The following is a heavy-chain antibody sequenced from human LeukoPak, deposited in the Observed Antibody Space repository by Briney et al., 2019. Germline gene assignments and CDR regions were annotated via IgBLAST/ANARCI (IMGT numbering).Heavy chain of an antibody. V-gene: IGHV4-39*06. J-gene: IGHJ4*02. D-gene: IGHD1-14*01. Sequence: SETLSLTCTVSGGSISSSSYYWDWIRQPPGKGLEWIGSIYYSGSTYYNPSLKSRVTISVDTSKNQFPLKLSSVTAADTAVYYCASGAELLGPLDYWGQGTLVTVSS. CDR1: GGSISSSSYY. CDR3: ASGAELLGPLDY. CDR2: IYYSGST.